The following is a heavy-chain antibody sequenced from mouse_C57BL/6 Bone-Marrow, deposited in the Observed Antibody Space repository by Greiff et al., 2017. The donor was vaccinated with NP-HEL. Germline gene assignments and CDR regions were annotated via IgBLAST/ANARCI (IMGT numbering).Heavy chain of an antibody. CDR2: ISYSGST. D-gene: IGHD1-1*01. Sequence: EVQLQQSGPGLAKPSQTLSLTCSVTGYSITSDYWNWFRKFPGNKLEYMGYISYSGSTYYNPSLKSRISITRDTSKNQYYLQLNSVTTEDTATYYCARITGYYAMDDWGQGTSVTVSS. CDR1: GYSITSDY. V-gene: IGHV3-8*01. CDR3: ARITGYYAMDD. J-gene: IGHJ4*01.